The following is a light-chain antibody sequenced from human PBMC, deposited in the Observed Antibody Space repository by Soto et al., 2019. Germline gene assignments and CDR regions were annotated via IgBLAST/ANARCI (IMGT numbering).Light chain of an antibody. CDR3: QQYGTTRWT. CDR2: GAS. V-gene: IGKV3-20*01. Sequence: TQSAGTVSSKHGERITLSCRASQSVSSNYLAWYQQKPGQAPRLLIYGASSRATGIPDRFSGSGSGTDFTLTIIRLEPEDFAVYYCQQYGTTRWTFGQGTKV. J-gene: IGKJ1*01. CDR1: QSVSSNY.